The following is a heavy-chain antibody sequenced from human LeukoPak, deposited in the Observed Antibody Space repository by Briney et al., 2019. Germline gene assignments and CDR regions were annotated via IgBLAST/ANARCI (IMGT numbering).Heavy chain of an antibody. CDR3: ARQSVGLGYYFDY. CDR2: ISSSSSYI. Sequence: GGSLRLSCAASGFTFSTYSMNWVRQAPGKGLEWVSSISSSSSYIYYADSVKGRFTISRDNAKNSLYLQMNSLRAEDTAVYYCARQSVGLGYYFDYWGQGTLVTVSS. V-gene: IGHV3-21*01. D-gene: IGHD1-26*01. CDR1: GFTFSTYS. J-gene: IGHJ4*02.